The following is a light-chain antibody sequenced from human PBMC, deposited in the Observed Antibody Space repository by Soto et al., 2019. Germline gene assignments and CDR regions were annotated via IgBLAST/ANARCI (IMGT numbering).Light chain of an antibody. V-gene: IGLV4-60*02. CDR2: LEGSGSY. Sequence: QPVLTQSSSASASLGSSVKLTCTLSSGHSSYIIAWHHQQPGKAPRYLMKLEGSGSYNKGSGVPDRFSGSSSGADRYLTISNLQFEDEANYYCETWDCNTRVFGGGTKVTVL. J-gene: IGLJ2*01. CDR1: SGHSSYI. CDR3: ETWDCNTRV.